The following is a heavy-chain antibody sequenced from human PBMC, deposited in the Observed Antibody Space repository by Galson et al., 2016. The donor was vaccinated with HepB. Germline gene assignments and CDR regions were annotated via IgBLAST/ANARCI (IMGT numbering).Heavy chain of an antibody. D-gene: IGHD2-2*01. CDR1: GCSFDDYG. CDR3: VKDRKYRCSSSTCYWEFDY. V-gene: IGHV3-9*01. Sequence: SLRLSCAASGCSFDDYGMDWVRQGPRKGLEWVAGISWNSVGVGYADSVKGRFTISRDNAKNSLHLQMNSLRVEDTALYYCVKDRKYRCSSSTCYWEFDYWGQGTLVTVS. J-gene: IGHJ4*02. CDR2: ISWNSVGV.